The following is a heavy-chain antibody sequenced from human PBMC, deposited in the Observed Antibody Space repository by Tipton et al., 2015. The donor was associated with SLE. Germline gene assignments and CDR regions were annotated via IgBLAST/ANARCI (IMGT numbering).Heavy chain of an antibody. V-gene: IGHV3-11*01. J-gene: IGHJ6*02. CDR1: GFTYSDPY. CDR2: LVRDGTTV. CDR3: ARGHYGLDV. Sequence: SLRLSCVASGFTYSDPYMTWIRQAPGKGLEWGSWLVRDGTTVYYEDSVKGRFTISRDNARNSLFLQMDSLRAEDTAMYYCARGHYGLDVWGQGTTVTVSS.